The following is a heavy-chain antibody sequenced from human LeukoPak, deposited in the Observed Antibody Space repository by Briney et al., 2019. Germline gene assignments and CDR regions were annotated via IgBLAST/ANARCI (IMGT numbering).Heavy chain of an antibody. CDR3: ARANAYYYYYMDV. CDR2: IYSDGST. J-gene: IGHJ6*03. CDR1: GFTVSSNY. D-gene: IGHD2-8*01. V-gene: IGHV3-66*02. Sequence: GGSLRLSCAASGFTVSSNYMSWVRQAPGKGLEWVSVIYSDGSTYYADSVKGRFTISRDNSKNTLYLQMNSLRAEDTAVYYCARANAYYYYYMDVWGKGTTVTVSS.